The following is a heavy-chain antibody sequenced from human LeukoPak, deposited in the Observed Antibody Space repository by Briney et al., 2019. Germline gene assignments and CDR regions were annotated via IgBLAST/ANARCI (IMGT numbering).Heavy chain of an antibody. CDR3: ARTTYCSGGSCYGEYYFDY. J-gene: IGHJ4*02. Sequence: ASVKVSCKASGYTFTSYGISWVRQAPGQGLEWMGWISAYNGNTNYAQKLQGRVTMTTDTSTSTAYMELRSLRSDDTAVYYCARTTYCSGGSCYGEYYFDYWGQGTLVTVSS. V-gene: IGHV1-18*01. CDR2: ISAYNGNT. CDR1: GYTFTSYG. D-gene: IGHD2-15*01.